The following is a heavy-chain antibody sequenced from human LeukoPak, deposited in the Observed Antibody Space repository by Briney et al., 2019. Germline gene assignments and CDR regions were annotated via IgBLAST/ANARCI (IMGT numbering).Heavy chain of an antibody. V-gene: IGHV3-64*01. CDR1: GFTFSSYA. CDR2: ISSNGGST. J-gene: IGHJ4*02. CDR3: ARRGYSYGYADDY. D-gene: IGHD5-18*01. Sequence: PGGSLRLSCAASGFTFSSYAMHWVRQAPGKGLEYVSAISSNGGSTYYANSVKGRFTISRDNAKNSLYLQMNSLRAEDTAVYYCARRGYSYGYADDYWGQGTLVTVSS.